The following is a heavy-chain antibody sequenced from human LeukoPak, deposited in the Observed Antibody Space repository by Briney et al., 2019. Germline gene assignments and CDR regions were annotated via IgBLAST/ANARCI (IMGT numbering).Heavy chain of an antibody. D-gene: IGHD6-25*01. CDR3: ARFPASAEYRHYYHMDV. Sequence: PSETLSLTCTVSGGSISNNYWTWIRQPPGKGLECIGFMYYSESASYNPSLNSRVTVSVDKSKNQISLKLTSVTAADTAVYYCARFPASAEYRHYYHMDVWGKGTTVTVSS. J-gene: IGHJ6*03. CDR1: GGSISNNY. CDR2: MYYSESA. V-gene: IGHV4-59*01.